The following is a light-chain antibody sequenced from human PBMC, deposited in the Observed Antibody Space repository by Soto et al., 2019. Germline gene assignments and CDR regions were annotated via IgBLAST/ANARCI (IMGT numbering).Light chain of an antibody. CDR1: SSNIGNNY. CDR2: DNN. J-gene: IGLJ3*02. Sequence: QSVLTQPPSVSAAPGQKVTISCSGSSSNIGNNYVSWYQQLPGTAPKLLIYDNNERPAGIPDRFSASKSGTSATLGITGLQTGDEADYYCGTRDSSRSALVFGGGTKVTVL. V-gene: IGLV1-51*01. CDR3: GTRDSSRSALV.